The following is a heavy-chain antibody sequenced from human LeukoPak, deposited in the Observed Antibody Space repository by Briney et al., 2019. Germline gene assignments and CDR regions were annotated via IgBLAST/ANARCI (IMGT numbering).Heavy chain of an antibody. CDR1: GFTFSSFA. J-gene: IGHJ2*01. CDR3: ARDAGGAFYWYFDL. CDR2: ISYDGSID. V-gene: IGHV3-30-3*01. Sequence: GGSLRLSCAASGFTFSSFAMHWVRQAPGKGLEWLAVISYDGSIDYYAGSLKGRFTMSRDNSRNTLYLQIKSLRPDDTAVYYCARDAGGAFYWYFDLWGRGTQVTVSS. D-gene: IGHD1-26*01.